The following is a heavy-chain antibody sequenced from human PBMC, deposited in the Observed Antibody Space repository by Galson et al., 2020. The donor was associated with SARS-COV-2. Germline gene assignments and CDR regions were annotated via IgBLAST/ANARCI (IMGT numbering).Heavy chain of an antibody. Sequence: GGSLRLSCAASGFTFSSYGMHWVRQAPGKGLEWVAFIRYDGSNKYYADSVKGRFTISRDNSKNTLYLQMNSLRAEDTAVYYCAKDRRDPRVAGTPAPGYWGQGTLVTVSS. D-gene: IGHD6-19*01. CDR2: IRYDGSNK. J-gene: IGHJ4*02. CDR3: AKDRRDPRVAGTPAPGY. CDR1: GFTFSSYG. V-gene: IGHV3-30*02.